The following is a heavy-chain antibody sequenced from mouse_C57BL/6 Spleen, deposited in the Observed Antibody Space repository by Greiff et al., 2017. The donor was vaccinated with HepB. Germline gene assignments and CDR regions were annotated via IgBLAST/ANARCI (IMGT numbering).Heavy chain of an antibody. Sequence: QVQLQQSGAELVRPGASVTLSCKASGYTFTDYEMHWVKQTPVHGLEWIGAIDPETGGTAYNQKFKGKAILTADKSSSTAYMELRSLTSEDSAVYYCTRWRLRRDYAMDYWGQGTSVTVSS. CDR1: GYTFTDYE. CDR2: IDPETGGT. V-gene: IGHV1-15*01. CDR3: TRWRLRRDYAMDY. J-gene: IGHJ4*01. D-gene: IGHD2-4*01.